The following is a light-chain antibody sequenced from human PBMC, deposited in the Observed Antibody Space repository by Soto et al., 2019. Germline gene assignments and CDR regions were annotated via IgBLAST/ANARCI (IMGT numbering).Light chain of an antibody. Sequence: EIVLTQSPGTLSLSPWERFTLSCRDSQSVSNYYLAGYKPKPGQAPRLLLYGASSRATGIPDRFSGSGSGTDFTLTISRLEPEEIACYYCQYSVTSPLTFGGETKVDIK. CDR1: QSVSNYY. J-gene: IGKJ4*01. CDR3: QYSVTSPLT. CDR2: GAS. V-gene: IGKV3-20*01.